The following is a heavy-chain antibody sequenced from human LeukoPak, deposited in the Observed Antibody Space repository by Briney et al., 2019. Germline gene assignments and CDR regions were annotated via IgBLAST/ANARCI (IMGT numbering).Heavy chain of an antibody. Sequence: GGSLRLSCAASGFTFSTYTMYWVRQPPGKGLEWVSIIGGSGGDIHYADSVKGRFTISRDDSKNTLYLQMNSLRVEDTAIYYCAIDPNWGIHYWGQGVLVTVSS. D-gene: IGHD7-27*01. CDR3: AIDPNWGIHY. CDR2: IGGSGGDI. CDR1: GFTFSTYT. V-gene: IGHV3-23*01. J-gene: IGHJ4*02.